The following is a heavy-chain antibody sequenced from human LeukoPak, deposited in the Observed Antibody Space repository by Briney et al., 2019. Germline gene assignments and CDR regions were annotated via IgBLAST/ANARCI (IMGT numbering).Heavy chain of an antibody. CDR2: ISAYNGNT. Sequence: ASVKVSCKASGYTFTSYGISWVRQAPGQGLEWMGWISAYNGNTNYAQKLQGRVTMTTDTSTSTAYMELRSLRSDDTAVYYCARAGSWSREWFGELFLPHSYDWFDPWGQGTLVTVSS. CDR1: GYTFTSYG. J-gene: IGHJ5*02. V-gene: IGHV1-18*01. CDR3: ARAGSWSREWFGELFLPHSYDWFDP. D-gene: IGHD3-10*01.